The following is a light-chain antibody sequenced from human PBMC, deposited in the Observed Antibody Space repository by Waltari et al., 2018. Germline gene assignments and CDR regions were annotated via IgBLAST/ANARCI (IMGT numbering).Light chain of an antibody. CDR1: QTVRTY. CDR3: QQRANWPYT. Sequence: EIMLTQSPATLSLSPGERATLSCRASQTVRTYLAWYQQKPGQAPRLLIFDASSRATDIPAKFSGSGSGTDFTLTVSNLEPEDFAVYYCQQRANWPYTFGQGTRVEI. J-gene: IGKJ2*01. CDR2: DAS. V-gene: IGKV3-11*01.